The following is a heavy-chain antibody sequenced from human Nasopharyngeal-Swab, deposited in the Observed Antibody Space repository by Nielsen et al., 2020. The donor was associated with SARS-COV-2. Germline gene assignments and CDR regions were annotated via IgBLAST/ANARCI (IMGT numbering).Heavy chain of an antibody. CDR1: GFTFSSYW. CDR2: INSDGSST. D-gene: IGHD3-3*01. J-gene: IGHJ5*02. V-gene: IGHV3-74*01. CDR3: ARGYYDFWSGYAGFDP. Sequence: LSLTCAASGFTFSSYWMHWVRQAPGKGLVWVSRINSDGSSTSYADSVEGRFTISRDNAKNTLYLQMNSLRAEDTAVYYCARGYYDFWSGYAGFDPWGQGTLVTVSS.